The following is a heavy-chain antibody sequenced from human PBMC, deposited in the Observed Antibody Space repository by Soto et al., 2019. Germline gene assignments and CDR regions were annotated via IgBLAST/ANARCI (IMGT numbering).Heavy chain of an antibody. J-gene: IGHJ4*02. CDR3: ARDPYSSSWPYYFDY. Sequence: QVQLVESGGGVVQPGRSLRLSCAASGFTFSSYRMHWVRQAPGKGLEWVAVIWYDGSNKYYADSVKGRFTISRDNSKNTLYLQMNSLRAEDTAVYYCARDPYSSSWPYYFDYWGQGTLVTVSS. CDR2: IWYDGSNK. V-gene: IGHV3-33*01. CDR1: GFTFSSYR. D-gene: IGHD6-13*01.